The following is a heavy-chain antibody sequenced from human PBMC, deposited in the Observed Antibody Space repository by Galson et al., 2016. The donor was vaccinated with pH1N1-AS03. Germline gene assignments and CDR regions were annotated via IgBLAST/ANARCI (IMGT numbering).Heavy chain of an antibody. CDR3: ARGPVSYANYWFPPPDY. Sequence: SLRLSCAVGGFTFSSYAMFWVRQAPGKGLEYVSAISGNGFSTYYANSVKDRFTVSRDNSKNTLYLQMGSLRVEYMAVYYCARGPVSYANYWFPPPDYWGQGTLVTVSS. CDR2: ISGNGFST. V-gene: IGHV3-64*01. CDR1: GFTFSSYA. D-gene: IGHD4/OR15-4a*01. J-gene: IGHJ4*02.